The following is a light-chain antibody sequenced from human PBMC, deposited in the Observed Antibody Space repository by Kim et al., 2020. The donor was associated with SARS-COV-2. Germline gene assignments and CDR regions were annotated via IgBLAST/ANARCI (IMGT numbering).Light chain of an antibody. CDR3: QQYADYPIT. CDR1: QDVSTW. CDR2: EAS. Sequence: DIQMTQSPSSLSASLGDRVTITCRASQDVSTWVAWFQQKPGNAPQCLIYEASTLQSGAPSRFSGSGSGTHFTLTISTLQPEDFATYYCQQYADYPITFGQGTRLEIK. J-gene: IGKJ5*01. V-gene: IGKV1D-16*01.